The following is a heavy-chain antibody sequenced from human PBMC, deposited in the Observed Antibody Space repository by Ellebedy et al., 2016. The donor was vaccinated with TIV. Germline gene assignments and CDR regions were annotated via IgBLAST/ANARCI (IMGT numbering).Heavy chain of an antibody. J-gene: IGHJ4*02. D-gene: IGHD2/OR15-2a*01. CDR2: ISGNPQFL. CDR1: GFTFSSRR. V-gene: IGHV3-21*06. Sequence: GESLKISCAASGFTFSSRRMNWLRQAPGKGLEWVSSISGNPQFLEYTDSVRGRFPISRDNAKNVLYLQMDSLRAEDTAVYYCATDRGEAGLLSFFDYWGQGTLVTVST. CDR3: ATDRGEAGLLSFFDY.